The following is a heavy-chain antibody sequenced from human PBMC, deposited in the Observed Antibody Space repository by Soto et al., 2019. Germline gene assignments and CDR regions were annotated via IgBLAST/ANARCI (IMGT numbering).Heavy chain of an antibody. J-gene: IGHJ3*02. CDR1: GGSISSGDYY. CDR2: IYYSGST. V-gene: IGHV4-39*01. CDR3: ARHSRSGWQRGAFDI. D-gene: IGHD6-19*01. Sequence: SETLSLTCTVSGGSISSGDYYWGWIRQPPGKGLEWIGSIYYSGSTYYNPSLKSRVTISVDTSKNQFSLKLSSVTAADTAVYYCARHSRSGWQRGAFDIWGQGTMVTVSS.